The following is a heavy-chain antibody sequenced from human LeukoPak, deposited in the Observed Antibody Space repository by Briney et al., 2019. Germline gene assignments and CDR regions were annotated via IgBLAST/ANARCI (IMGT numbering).Heavy chain of an antibody. CDR2: IYYSGST. Sequence: PSETLSLTCTVSGGSISSGGYYWSWIRQHPGKGLEWIGYIYYSGSTNYNPSLKSRVTISVDTSKNQFSLKPSSVTAADTAVYYCAREEAAMGFDYWGQGTLVTVSS. D-gene: IGHD5-18*01. CDR1: GGSISSGGYY. V-gene: IGHV4-31*03. J-gene: IGHJ4*02. CDR3: AREEAAMGFDY.